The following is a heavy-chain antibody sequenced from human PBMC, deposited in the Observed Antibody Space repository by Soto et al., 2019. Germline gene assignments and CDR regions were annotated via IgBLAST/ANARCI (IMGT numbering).Heavy chain of an antibody. D-gene: IGHD5-12*01. J-gene: IGHJ4*02. V-gene: IGHV1-69*13. CDR2: IIPVFGTT. CDR3: ARENGVAVATILYYFDY. Sequence: GASVKVSCKAPGGTFKNNGISWVRQAPGQELEWMGGIIPVFGTTNYAQKFQGRLTITADDFTSTVYMELSRLRYEDTAVYYCARENGVAVATILYYFDYWGPGTLVTVSS. CDR1: GGTFKNNG.